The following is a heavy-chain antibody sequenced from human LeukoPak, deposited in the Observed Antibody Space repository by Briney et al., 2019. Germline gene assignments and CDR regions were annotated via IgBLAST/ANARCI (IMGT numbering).Heavy chain of an antibody. D-gene: IGHD6-13*01. Sequence: GGSLRLSCAASGFTVSSNYMSWVRQAPGKGLEWVSVIYSGGSTYYADSVKGRFTISRDNSKNTLYLQMNSLRAEDTAVYYCARALPSSLFALDIWGQGTMVTVSS. CDR3: ARALPSSLFALDI. CDR2: IYSGGST. CDR1: GFTVSSNY. J-gene: IGHJ3*02. V-gene: IGHV3-53*01.